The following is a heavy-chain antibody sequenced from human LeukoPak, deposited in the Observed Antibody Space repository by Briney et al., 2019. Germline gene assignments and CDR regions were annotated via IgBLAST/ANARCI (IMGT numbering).Heavy chain of an antibody. J-gene: IGHJ4*02. CDR1: GFTFSRYW. CDR3: AREAY. V-gene: IGHV3-7*01. Sequence: GGPLRLSCAASGFTFSRYWMSWVRQAPGKGLEWVASVKEDGSQKNYADTVEGRFTISRDNAKKSLVLQMNSLRAEDTAMYYCAREAYWGPGTLVTVSS. CDR2: VKEDGSQK.